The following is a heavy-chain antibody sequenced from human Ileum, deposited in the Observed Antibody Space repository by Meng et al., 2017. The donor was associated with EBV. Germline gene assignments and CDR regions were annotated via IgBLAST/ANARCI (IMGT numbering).Heavy chain of an antibody. Sequence: QVQLQASGPGLLKPSDTLSLTCAVSGYSISTTNWWGWIRQPPGKELEWIGHIYYSGTTYNNPSLKSRVTMSIDPSKNQFSLKLSSVTAVDTAVYYCARNSESGSYIDYWGLGALVTVSS. D-gene: IGHD1-26*01. CDR1: GYSISTTNW. CDR2: IYYSGTT. V-gene: IGHV4-28*01. J-gene: IGHJ4*02. CDR3: ARNSESGSYIDY.